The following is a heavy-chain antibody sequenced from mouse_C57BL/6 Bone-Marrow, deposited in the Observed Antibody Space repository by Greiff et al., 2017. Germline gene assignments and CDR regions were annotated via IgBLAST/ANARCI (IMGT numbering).Heavy chain of an antibody. CDR2: IDPANGNT. D-gene: IGHD2-1*01. CDR3: ARRGYGNPYAMDY. V-gene: IGHV14-3*01. CDR1: GFNIKNTY. J-gene: IGHJ4*01. Sequence: VHVKQSVAELVRPGASVKLSCTASGFNIKNTYMHWVKQRPEQGLEWIGRIDPANGNTKYAPKFQGQATITADTSSNTAYLQLSSLTSEDTAIYYCARRGYGNPYAMDYWGQGTSVTGSS.